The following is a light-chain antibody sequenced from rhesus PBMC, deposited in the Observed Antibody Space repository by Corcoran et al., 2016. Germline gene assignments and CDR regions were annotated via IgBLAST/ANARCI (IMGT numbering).Light chain of an antibody. J-gene: IGKJ1*01. CDR1: QGITND. V-gene: IGKV1-25*01. CDR3: QHYYSTPWT. CDR2: EAS. Sequence: DIQMTQSPSSLSASVGDRVTITCRASQGITNDLAWYQQKQGETPQLLIYEASSLQSGIPSRFSGSGSGTDFTLTISSLQSEDFATYYCQHYYSTPWTFGQGTKVEIK.